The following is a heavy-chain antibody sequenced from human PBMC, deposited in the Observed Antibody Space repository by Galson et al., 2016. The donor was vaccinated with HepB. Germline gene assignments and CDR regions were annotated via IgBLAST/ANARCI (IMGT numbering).Heavy chain of an antibody. CDR3: ARHIGGRGYFDY. D-gene: IGHD1-26*01. CDR2: IDSDGGRI. J-gene: IGHJ4*02. Sequence: LRLSCAASGFTFSNNWMHWVRQAPGKGLVWVSRIDSDGGRITYADSVKGRFTISRDNAKSTLYLQMNSLRAEDTAVYYCARHIGGRGYFDYWGQGSLVTVSS. CDR1: GFTFSNNW. V-gene: IGHV3-74*01.